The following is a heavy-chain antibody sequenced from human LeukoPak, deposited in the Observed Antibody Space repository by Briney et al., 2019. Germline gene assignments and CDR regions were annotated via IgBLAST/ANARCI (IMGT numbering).Heavy chain of an antibody. D-gene: IGHD1-26*01. J-gene: IGHJ4*02. CDR3: ARGIVGATHFDY. V-gene: IGHV4-59*01. CDR2: IYYSGST. CDR1: GGSISSYY. Sequence: SETLSLTCTVSGGSISSYYWSWIRQPPGKGLEWIGYIYYSGSTNYNPSLKSRVTISVDTSKNQFSLKLSSVTAADTAVYYCARGIVGATHFDYWGQGTLVTVSS.